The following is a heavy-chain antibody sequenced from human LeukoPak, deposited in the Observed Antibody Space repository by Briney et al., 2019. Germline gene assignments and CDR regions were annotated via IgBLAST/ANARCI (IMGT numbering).Heavy chain of an antibody. CDR2: IYHSGST. V-gene: IGHV4-4*02. CDR1: GGSISSSNW. D-gene: IGHD3-10*01. J-gene: IGHJ4*02. CDR3: ARALGYYGSGRPPDY. Sequence: SGTLSLTCAVSGGSISSSNWWSWVRQPPGKGLEWIGEIYHSGSTNYNPSLKSRVTISVDKSKNQFSLKLSSVTAADTAVYYCARALGYYGSGRPPDYWGQGTLVTVSS.